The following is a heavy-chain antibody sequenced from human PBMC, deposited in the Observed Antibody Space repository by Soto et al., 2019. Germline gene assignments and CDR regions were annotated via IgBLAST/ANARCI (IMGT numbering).Heavy chain of an antibody. CDR2: IRQDGSEI. D-gene: IGHD5-12*01. V-gene: IGHV3-7*01. J-gene: IGHJ6*04. CDR1: GFTFSSYW. CDR3: ATYSGYALPMDV. Sequence: PGGSLRLSCAASGFTFSSYWMTWVRQAPGKGLEWVASIRQDGSEIHYVDSVRGRFSISRDNAKDSVYLEMNSLRVEDTALYYCATYSGYALPMDVWGKGTTVTVS.